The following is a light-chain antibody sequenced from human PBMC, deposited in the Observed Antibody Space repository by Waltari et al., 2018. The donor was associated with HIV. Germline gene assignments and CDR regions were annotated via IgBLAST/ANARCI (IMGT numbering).Light chain of an antibody. CDR1: SSNIAINT. J-gene: IGLJ3*02. Sequence: QSVLTQPPSASGTPGQRVTIPCSGSSSNIAINTVSWYQQFPGTAPQLLIYSNNQRPSGVPDRFSGSKSGTSAALAISGLQSEDEADYYCATWDDSLNGPVFGGGTKLTVL. CDR3: ATWDDSLNGPV. V-gene: IGLV1-44*01. CDR2: SNN.